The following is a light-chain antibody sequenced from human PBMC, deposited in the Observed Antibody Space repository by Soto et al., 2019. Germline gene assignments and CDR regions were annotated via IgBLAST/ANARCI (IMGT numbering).Light chain of an antibody. V-gene: IGLV2-14*01. CDR1: SSDVGGYKY. Sequence: QSALTQPASVSGSPGQSITISCTGTSSDVGGYKYVSWYQQHPGKAPKLMIYDVSNRPSGVSNRFSGSKSGNTASLTISGLQAEDEADYYCSSYTSDSTLVFGTGTKVTVL. J-gene: IGLJ1*01. CDR3: SSYTSDSTLV. CDR2: DVS.